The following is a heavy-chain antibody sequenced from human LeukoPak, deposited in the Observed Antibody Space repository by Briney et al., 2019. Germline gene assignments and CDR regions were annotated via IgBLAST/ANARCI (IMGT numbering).Heavy chain of an antibody. Sequence: GGSLRLSCAASGFTFSSYDMHWVRQAPGKGLEWVAFIRYDGSNKYYADSVKGRFTISRDNSKNTLYLQMNSLRAEDTAVYYCARVRVGSYDFEYWGQGTLVTVSS. D-gene: IGHD3-10*01. CDR3: ARVRVGSYDFEY. CDR1: GFTFSSYD. J-gene: IGHJ4*02. V-gene: IGHV3-30*02. CDR2: IRYDGSNK.